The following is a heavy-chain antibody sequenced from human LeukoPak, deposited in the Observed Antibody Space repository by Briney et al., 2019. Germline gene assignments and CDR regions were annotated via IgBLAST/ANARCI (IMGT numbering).Heavy chain of an antibody. CDR3: ARLSNSPYERTGYYFDY. V-gene: IGHV4-39*01. Sequence: SETLSLTCTVSGDSIRSNSYYWGWIRQPPGKGLEWIGNRDYSGTTYYNPSLNSRVTMSVDTSKNQFSLNLRSVTAADTAVYYCARLSNSPYERTGYYFDYWGQGTLVSVSS. CDR1: GDSIRSNSYY. J-gene: IGHJ4*02. D-gene: IGHD3/OR15-3a*01. CDR2: RDYSGTT.